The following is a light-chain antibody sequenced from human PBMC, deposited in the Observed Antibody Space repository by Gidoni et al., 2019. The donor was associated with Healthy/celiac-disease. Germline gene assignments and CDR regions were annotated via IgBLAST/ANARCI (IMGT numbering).Light chain of an antibody. V-gene: IGKV3-20*01. Sequence: EIVLTQSPGTLSLSPGERATLSCRASQSVSSSYVAWYQQKPGQAPRLLIYGASSRATGIPDRFSGSGSGTDFTLTISRLEPEDFAVYYCQQYGSSPGCSFGQGTKLEIK. CDR1: QSVSSSY. CDR3: QQYGSSPGCS. CDR2: GAS. J-gene: IGKJ2*04.